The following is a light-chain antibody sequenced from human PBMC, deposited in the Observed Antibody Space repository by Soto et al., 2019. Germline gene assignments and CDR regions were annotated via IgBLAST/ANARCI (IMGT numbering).Light chain of an antibody. CDR3: QQVNVYPST. CDR2: DAS. J-gene: IGKJ4*01. V-gene: IGKV1-9*01. Sequence: IQLTQSPSSLSASVGDRVTITCRASPGISSYLGWYQQKPGKAPNLLIYDASTLHSGVPSRFSGGGPGTDFTLTISSLQPEDFATYYCQQVNVYPSTFGGGTKVDIK. CDR1: PGISSY.